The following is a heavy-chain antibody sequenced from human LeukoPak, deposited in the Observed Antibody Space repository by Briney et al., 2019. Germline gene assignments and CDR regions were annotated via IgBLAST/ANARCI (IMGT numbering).Heavy chain of an antibody. CDR1: GGSFSGYY. CDR3: ARGGRYFDWLLYNYFDY. D-gene: IGHD3-9*01. CDR2: INHSGST. V-gene: IGHV4-34*01. Sequence: SETLSLTCAVYGGSFSGYYWSWIRQPPGKGLEWIGEINHSGSTNYSPSLKSRVTISVDTSKNQFSLKLSSVTAADTAVYYCARGGRYFDWLLYNYFDYWGQGTLVTVSS. J-gene: IGHJ4*02.